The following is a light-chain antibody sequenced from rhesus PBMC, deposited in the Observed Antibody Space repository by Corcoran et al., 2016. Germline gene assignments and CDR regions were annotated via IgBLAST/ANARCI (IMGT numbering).Light chain of an antibody. CDR2: KAS. V-gene: IGKV1-22*01. Sequence: DIQMTQSPSSLSASVGDTVTITCRASQGISSWLAWYQQKPGKAPKFLIYKASSLQSGVPSRFSGSGAGTDFTLPISSLPSEDFATYYCQQYSSRPPTFGQGTKVEIK. CDR3: QQYSSRPPT. J-gene: IGKJ1*01. CDR1: QGISSW.